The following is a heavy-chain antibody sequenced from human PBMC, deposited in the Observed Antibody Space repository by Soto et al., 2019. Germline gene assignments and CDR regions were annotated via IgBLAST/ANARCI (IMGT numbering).Heavy chain of an antibody. CDR1: GVSISSSSYY. CDR3: ARQEAQYYYDSRPTFFGY. Sequence: PSETLSLTCTVSGVSISSSSYYWGWIRPPPGKGLEWIGSIYYSGSTYYNPSLKSRVTISVDTPKNQFSLKLSSVTAADTAVYYCARQEAQYYYDSRPTFFGYWGQGTLVTVSS. V-gene: IGHV4-39*01. CDR2: IYYSGST. J-gene: IGHJ4*02. D-gene: IGHD3-22*01.